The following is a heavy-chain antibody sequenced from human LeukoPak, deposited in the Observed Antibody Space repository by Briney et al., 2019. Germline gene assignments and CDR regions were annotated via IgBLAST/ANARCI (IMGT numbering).Heavy chain of an antibody. V-gene: IGHV1-69*04. CDR1: GYTFTGYY. CDR3: AREYCSSTSCYTPFDY. J-gene: IGHJ4*02. Sequence: GASVKVSCKASGYTFTGYYMHWVRQAPGQGLEWMGRIIPILGIANYAQKFQGRVTITADKSTSTAYMELSSLRSEDTAVYYCAREYCSSTSCYTPFDYWGQGTLVTVSS. D-gene: IGHD2-2*02. CDR2: IIPILGIA.